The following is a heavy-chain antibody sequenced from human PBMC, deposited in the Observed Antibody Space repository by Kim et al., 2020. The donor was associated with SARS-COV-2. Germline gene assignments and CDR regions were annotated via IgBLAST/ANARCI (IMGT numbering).Heavy chain of an antibody. CDR2: ISYDGSNK. Sequence: GGSLRLSCAASGFTFSRYGMHWVRQAPGKGLEWVAVISYDGSNKYYADAVKGRFTISRDNSRNTLYLQMNSLRAEDTAVDYCAKQSRDGYNFNYWGQGTL. CDR3: AKQSRDGYNFNY. V-gene: IGHV3-30*18. J-gene: IGHJ4*02. D-gene: IGHD5-12*01. CDR1: GFTFSRYG.